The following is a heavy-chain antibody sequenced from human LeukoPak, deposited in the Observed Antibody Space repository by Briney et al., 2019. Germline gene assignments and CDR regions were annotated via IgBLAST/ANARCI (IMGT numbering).Heavy chain of an antibody. CDR1: GGSISSSSYY. D-gene: IGHD1-26*01. CDR2: MHYSGST. V-gene: IGHV4-39*07. CDR3: GRELDRAMGRSSNYFDN. J-gene: IGHJ4*02. Sequence: PSETLSLTCTVSGGSISSSSYYWGWIRQPPGTGLEWIGSMHYSGSTYHNPSLTSRLTISLDTSKNHFSLRLSSVTAADTAVYYCGRELDRAMGRSSNYFDNWGQGTLVTVSS.